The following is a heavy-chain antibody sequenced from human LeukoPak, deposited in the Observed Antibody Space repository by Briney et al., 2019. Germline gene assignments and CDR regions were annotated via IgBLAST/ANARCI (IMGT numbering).Heavy chain of an antibody. Sequence: TGGSLRLSCEDSGFTFRSYEMNWVRQAPGKGLEWVSSISSSSSYIYYADSVKGRFTISRDSAKNSLYLQMNSLRAEDTAVYYCAELGITMIGGVWGKGTTVTISS. CDR1: GFTFRSYE. CDR2: ISSSSSYI. D-gene: IGHD3-10*02. J-gene: IGHJ6*04. CDR3: AELGITMIGGV. V-gene: IGHV3-21*01.